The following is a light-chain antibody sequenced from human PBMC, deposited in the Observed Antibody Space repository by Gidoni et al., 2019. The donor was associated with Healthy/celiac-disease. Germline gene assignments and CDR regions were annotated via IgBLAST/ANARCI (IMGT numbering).Light chain of an antibody. CDR3: QQYNSYSPEYT. CDR2: DAS. V-gene: IGKV1-5*01. J-gene: IGKJ2*01. CDR1: QSISSW. Sequence: DIQMTQSPSTLSASVGDRVTITCRASQSISSWLAWYQQKPGKAPKLLIYDASSLESGAPTRFSGSGSGTEFTLTISSLQPDDFATYYCQQYNSYSPEYTFGQGTKLEIK.